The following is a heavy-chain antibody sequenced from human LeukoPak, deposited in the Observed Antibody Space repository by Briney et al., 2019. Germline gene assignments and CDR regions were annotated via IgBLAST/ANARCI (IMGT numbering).Heavy chain of an antibody. J-gene: IGHJ6*03. CDR2: ISYDRSNK. Sequence: PGGSLRLSCAASGFTFSSYAMHWVRQAPGKGLEWVAVISYDRSNKYYADSVKGRFTISIDNSKNTLYLQMNSLRAEDTAVYYCARDHYYDSSGYYYDYYYYYMDVWGKGTTVTVSS. V-gene: IGHV3-30*04. CDR3: ARDHYYDSSGYYYDYYYYYMDV. D-gene: IGHD3-22*01. CDR1: GFTFSSYA.